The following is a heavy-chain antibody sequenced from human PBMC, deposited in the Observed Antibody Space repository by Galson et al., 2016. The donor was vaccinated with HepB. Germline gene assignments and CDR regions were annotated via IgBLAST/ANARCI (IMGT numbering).Heavy chain of an antibody. CDR3: ARDRYGVAYASYFDY. CDR1: GYPFTSYG. Sequence: SVKVSCKASGYPFTSYGFSWVRQAPGQGLEWMGWISAHNGNTDYAQHLQGRVTMTTDTSTSTAYMELRNLRSDDTAVYYCARDRYGVAYASYFDYWGQGTLVTVSS. J-gene: IGHJ4*02. D-gene: IGHD3-3*01. V-gene: IGHV1-18*01. CDR2: ISAHNGNT.